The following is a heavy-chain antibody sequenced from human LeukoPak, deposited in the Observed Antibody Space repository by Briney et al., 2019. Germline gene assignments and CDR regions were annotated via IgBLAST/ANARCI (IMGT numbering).Heavy chain of an antibody. D-gene: IGHD2-15*01. Sequence: TGGSLRLSCVASGFTFSNYGMDWVRQAPGKGLEWVASISSSSGYIFYADSVKGRFTISRDNPKKSMYLQINSLRAEDTAVYFCVRNRYGYGSGGYSPEHFHHWGQGTLVTVSS. J-gene: IGHJ1*01. CDR1: GFTFSNYG. CDR3: VRNRYGYGSGGYSPEHFHH. CDR2: ISSSSGYI. V-gene: IGHV3-21*01.